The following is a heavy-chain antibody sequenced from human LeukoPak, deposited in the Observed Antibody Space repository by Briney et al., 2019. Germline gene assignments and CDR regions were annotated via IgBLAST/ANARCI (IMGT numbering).Heavy chain of an antibody. V-gene: IGHV4-59*01. CDR1: GGSISSYY. Sequence: PSQTLSLTCNVSGGSISSYYWSWIRQPPGKGLEWIGYIYYSGSTNYNPSLKSRVTISVDTSKNQLSLKLRSVTAADTAVYYCARAGKYDNSGYYFDYWGQGTLVTVSS. CDR2: IYYSGST. D-gene: IGHD3-22*01. J-gene: IGHJ4*02. CDR3: ARAGKYDNSGYYFDY.